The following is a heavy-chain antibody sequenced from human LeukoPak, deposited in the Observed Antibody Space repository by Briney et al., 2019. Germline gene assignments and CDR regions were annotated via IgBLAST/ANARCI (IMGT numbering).Heavy chain of an antibody. CDR3: ARDRYGAAAGTGFDY. J-gene: IGHJ4*02. CDR2: INPSGGST. Sequence: ASVKVSCKASGYTFTSYYMHWVRQAPGQGLEWMGIINPSGGSTSYAQKFQGRVTMTRGMSTSTVYMELSSLRSEDTAVYYCARDRYGAAAGTGFDYWGQGTLVTVSS. D-gene: IGHD6-13*01. CDR1: GYTFTSYY. V-gene: IGHV1-46*01.